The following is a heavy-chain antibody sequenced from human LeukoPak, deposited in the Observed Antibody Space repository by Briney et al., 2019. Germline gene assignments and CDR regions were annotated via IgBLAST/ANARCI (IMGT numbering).Heavy chain of an antibody. D-gene: IGHD3-10*01. J-gene: IGHJ4*02. CDR2: INPNSGGT. Sequence: GASVKVSCKASGYTFTGYYMHWVRQAPGQGLEWMGRINPNSGGTNYAQKFQGRVTMTRDTSISTAYMELSRLRSDDTDVYYCARGITMVRGVIAFDCWGQGTLVTVSS. CDR3: ARGITMVRGVIAFDC. V-gene: IGHV1-2*05. CDR1: GYTFTGYY.